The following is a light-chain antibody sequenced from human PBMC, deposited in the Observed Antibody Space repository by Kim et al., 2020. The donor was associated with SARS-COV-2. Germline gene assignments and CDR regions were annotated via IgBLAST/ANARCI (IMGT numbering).Light chain of an antibody. CDR1: IRDD. J-gene: IGKJ2*03. Sequence: IRDDLAWYQKEPGKAPRLLIYGASSLQNGVPPRFSGSESGTNFTLTITSLQPEDSATYYCLQNYNYPYSFGQGTKLEI. V-gene: IGKV1-6*01. CDR2: GAS. CDR3: LQNYNYPYS.